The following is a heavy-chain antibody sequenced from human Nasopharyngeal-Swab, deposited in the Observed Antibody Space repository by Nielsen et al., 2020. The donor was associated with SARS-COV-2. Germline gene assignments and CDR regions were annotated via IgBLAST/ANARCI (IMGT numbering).Heavy chain of an antibody. V-gene: IGHV4-59*01. D-gene: IGHD5-24*01. Sequence: WIRQPPGKGLEWIAYIYYSGSTNYNPSLKSRVTVSVDTSKNQFSLKLSSVTAADTAVYYCARDLGRDGYNAYYYYGMDVWGQGTTVTVSS. CDR2: IYYSGST. J-gene: IGHJ6*02. CDR3: ARDLGRDGYNAYYYYGMDV.